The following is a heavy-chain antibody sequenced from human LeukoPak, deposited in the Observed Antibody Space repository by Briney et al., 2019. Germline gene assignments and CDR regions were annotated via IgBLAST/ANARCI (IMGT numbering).Heavy chain of an antibody. V-gene: IGHV3-74*01. Sequence: GGSLRLSCAASGFTFNSYWMRWVRQAPGKGLVWVSRINSDGSSTSYADSVKGRFTISRDNAKNTLYLQMNSLRAEDTAVYYCARSVAVVTATFGYWGQGTLVTVSS. D-gene: IGHD2-15*01. CDR2: INSDGSST. CDR1: GFTFNSYW. CDR3: ARSVAVVTATFGY. J-gene: IGHJ4*02.